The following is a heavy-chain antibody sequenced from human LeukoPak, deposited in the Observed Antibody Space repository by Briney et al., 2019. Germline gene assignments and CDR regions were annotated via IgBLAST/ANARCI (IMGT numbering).Heavy chain of an antibody. V-gene: IGHV1-46*01. Sequence: ASVKVSCKASGYTFTSYYMHWVRQAPGQGLEWMGIINPSGGSTSYAQKFQGRVTMTRDTSTSTAFMELRSLRSDDTAVYYCARDGGFLEWLLPSDYWGQGTLVTVSS. CDR3: ARDGGFLEWLLPSDY. CDR2: INPSGGST. CDR1: GYTFTSYY. J-gene: IGHJ4*02. D-gene: IGHD3-3*01.